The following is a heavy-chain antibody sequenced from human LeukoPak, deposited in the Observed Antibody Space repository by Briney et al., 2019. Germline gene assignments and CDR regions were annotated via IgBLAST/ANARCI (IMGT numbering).Heavy chain of an antibody. CDR1: GFTFSSYA. J-gene: IGHJ4*02. CDR3: AKGLIQLWLSGELGFDY. D-gene: IGHD5-18*01. CDR2: SGSGGGT. V-gene: IGHV3-23*01. Sequence: PGGSLRLSCAASGFTFSSYAMHWVRQAPGKGLEWVSVSGSGGGTYYADSVKGRFTISRDNSKNTLYLQMNSLRAEGTAVYYCAKGLIQLWLSGELGFDYWGQGTLVTVSS.